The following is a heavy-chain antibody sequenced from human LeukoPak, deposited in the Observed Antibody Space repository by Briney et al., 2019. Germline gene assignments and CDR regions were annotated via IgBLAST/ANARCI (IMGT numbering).Heavy chain of an antibody. CDR2: IIPIFGTA. J-gene: IGHJ4*02. CDR3: AREGSSGNGFDY. D-gene: IGHD3-22*01. CDR1: GGTFSSYA. Sequence: ASVKVSCKASGGTFSSYAISWVRQAPGQGLEWMGGIIPIFGTANYAQKFQGRVTITTDESTSTAYMELSSLRSEDTAVYYCAREGSSGNGFDYWGQGTLVTVSS. V-gene: IGHV1-69*05.